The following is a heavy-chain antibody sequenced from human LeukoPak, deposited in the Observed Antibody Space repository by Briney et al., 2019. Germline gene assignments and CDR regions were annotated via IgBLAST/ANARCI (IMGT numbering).Heavy chain of an antibody. D-gene: IGHD3-9*01. V-gene: IGHV3-30*18. CDR1: GFTFSSYG. CDR3: AKGGYRGYDILTGLIDY. CDR2: ISYDGTNK. J-gene: IGHJ4*02. Sequence: SGGSLRLSCAASGFTFSSYGMHWVRQAPGKGLEWVAVISYDGTNKYYADSVKGRFTISRDNSKNTLYLHMNSLRAEDTAVYYCAKGGYRGYDILTGLIDYWGQGTLVTVSS.